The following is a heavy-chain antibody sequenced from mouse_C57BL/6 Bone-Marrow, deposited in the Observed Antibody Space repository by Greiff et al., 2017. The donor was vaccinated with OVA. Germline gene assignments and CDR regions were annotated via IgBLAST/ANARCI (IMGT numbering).Heavy chain of an antibody. J-gene: IGHJ1*03. Sequence: QVQLQQSGTELVKPGASVKLSCKASGYTFTSYWMHWVKQRPGRGLEWIGRIDPNSGGTKYNEKFKSKATLTVDKPSSTAYMQLSSLTSEDSAVYYCARSSDGYYPHWYFDVWGTGTTVTVSS. CDR3: ARSSDGYYPHWYFDV. V-gene: IGHV1-72*01. CDR2: IDPNSGGT. D-gene: IGHD2-3*01. CDR1: GYTFTSYW.